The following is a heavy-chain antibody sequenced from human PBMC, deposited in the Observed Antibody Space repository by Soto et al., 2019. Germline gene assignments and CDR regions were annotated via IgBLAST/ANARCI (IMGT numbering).Heavy chain of an antibody. V-gene: IGHV4-31*03. CDR1: GGSINSGGYC. CDR2: ISYGGST. D-gene: IGHD5-18*01. J-gene: IGHJ4*02. Sequence: QVQLQESGPGLVKPSQTLSLTCTVSGGSINSGGYCWSWIRQHPGKGLDWIGCISYGGSTSYNPSLKSRVTISVDTSKNQFSLKLTSVTDADTAVCACSRGILVWGQGALITVSS. CDR3: SRGILV.